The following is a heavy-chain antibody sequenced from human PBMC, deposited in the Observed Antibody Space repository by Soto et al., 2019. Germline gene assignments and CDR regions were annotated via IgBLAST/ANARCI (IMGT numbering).Heavy chain of an antibody. CDR3: ARESEDLTSNFDY. J-gene: IGHJ4*02. CDR2: ISDSGSNT. Sequence: GGSLRLSCAASGFTFSTYAMSWVRQAPGKGLEWVSAISDSGSNTYYGDSMKGRFTISRDNAKNSLYLEMNSLRAEDTAVYYCARESEDLTSNFDYWGQGTLVTVSS. V-gene: IGHV3-23*01. CDR1: GFTFSTYA.